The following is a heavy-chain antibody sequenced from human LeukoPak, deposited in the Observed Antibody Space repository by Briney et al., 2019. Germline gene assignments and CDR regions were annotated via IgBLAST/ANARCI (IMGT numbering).Heavy chain of an antibody. V-gene: IGHV3-66*01. J-gene: IGHJ6*01. CDR2: IYTGDST. CDR3: ARERYCTDSRCLYGMAV. D-gene: IGHD2-8*02. Sequence: GGSLRLSCAASGFSVSTNYMSWVRQAPGKGLEWVSVIYTGDSTHYADSVKGRFTISRDKSWNTLYLQMNSLRAEDTAVYYCARERYCTDSRCLYGMAVWGQGTTVTVSS. CDR1: GFSVSTNY.